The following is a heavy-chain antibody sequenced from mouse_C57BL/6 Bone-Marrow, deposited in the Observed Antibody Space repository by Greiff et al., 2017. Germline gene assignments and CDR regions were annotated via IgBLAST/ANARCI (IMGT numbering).Heavy chain of an antibody. CDR2: ISSGGDYI. J-gene: IGHJ2*01. V-gene: IGHV5-9-1*02. CDR3: TRDPLYDYYYFDY. CDR1: GFTFSSYA. Sequence: EVHLVESGEGLVKPGGSLKLSCAASGFTFSSYAMSWVRQTPEKRLEWVAYISSGGDYIYYADTVKGRFTISRDNARNTLYLQMSSLKSEDTAMYYCTRDPLYDYYYFDYWGQGTTLTVSS. D-gene: IGHD2-4*01.